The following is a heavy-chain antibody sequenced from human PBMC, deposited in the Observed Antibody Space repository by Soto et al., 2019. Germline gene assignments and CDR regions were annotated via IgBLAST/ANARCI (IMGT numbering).Heavy chain of an antibody. CDR3: ANVMDGYNWGFDY. D-gene: IGHD1-1*01. Sequence: GGSLRLSCAASGFTFSSYAMSWVRQAPGKGLEWVSAISGSGGSTYYADSVKGRFTISRDNSKNTLYLQMNSLRAEDTAVYYCANVMDGYNWGFDYWGQGTLVTVSS. CDR1: GFTFSSYA. CDR2: ISGSGGST. J-gene: IGHJ4*02. V-gene: IGHV3-23*01.